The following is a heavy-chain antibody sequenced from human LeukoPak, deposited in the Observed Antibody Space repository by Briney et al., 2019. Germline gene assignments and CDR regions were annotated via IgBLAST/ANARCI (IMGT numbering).Heavy chain of an antibody. CDR2: MNPNSGNT. CDR1: GYTFTSYD. Sequence: ASVKVSCKASGYTFTSYDINWVRQATGQGLEWMGWMNPNSGNTGYAQKFQGRVTMTRNTSISTAYMELSSLRSEDTAVYYCARGLRTILGVVIPVRFDPWGQGTLVTVSS. CDR3: ARGLRTILGVVIPVRFDP. D-gene: IGHD3-3*01. J-gene: IGHJ5*02. V-gene: IGHV1-8*01.